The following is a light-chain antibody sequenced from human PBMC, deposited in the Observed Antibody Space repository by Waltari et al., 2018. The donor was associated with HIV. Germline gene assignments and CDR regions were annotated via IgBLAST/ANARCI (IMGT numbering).Light chain of an antibody. V-gene: IGLV1-47*01. CDR3: ATWTDSLSGVV. CDR1: SSNIGSNY. Sequence: QSVLTQSPSASGPPGQRVTISCSGSSSNIGSNYVYWYQQLPGAAPKLLLYTNNQRPSGVPDRFSGSKSGTSASLAISGLRSEDEAHYYCATWTDSLSGVVFGGGTKLRVL. CDR2: TNN. J-gene: IGLJ2*01.